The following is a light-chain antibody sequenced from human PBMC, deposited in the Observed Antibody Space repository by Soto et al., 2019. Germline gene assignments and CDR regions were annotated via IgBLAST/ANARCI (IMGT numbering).Light chain of an antibody. CDR3: QQYGSSPPSYT. CDR1: QSVSSTY. J-gene: IGKJ2*01. Sequence: EIVLTQSPGTLSLSPGERATLSCRASQSVSSTYFSWYQQKPGQAPRLLISGASSRATGIPDRFSGSGSGTDFSLTISRLEPEDFALYYCQQYGSSPPSYTFGQGTKLEIK. CDR2: GAS. V-gene: IGKV3-20*01.